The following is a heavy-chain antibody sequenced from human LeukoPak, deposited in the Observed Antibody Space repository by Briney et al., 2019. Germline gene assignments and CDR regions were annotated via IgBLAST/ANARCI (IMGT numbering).Heavy chain of an antibody. V-gene: IGHV3-23*01. Sequence: GGSLRLSCAASGFTFNSAAMTWVRQAPGGGLEWVSTITGSDDKTYYADSVKGRFTISRDYSKNMLHLQMKSLRVEDTAMYCCARGPQLGSGYHPDCWGQGTLVTVSS. CDR1: GFTFNSAA. CDR2: ITGSDDKT. CDR3: ARGPQLGSGYHPDC. D-gene: IGHD3-22*01. J-gene: IGHJ4*02.